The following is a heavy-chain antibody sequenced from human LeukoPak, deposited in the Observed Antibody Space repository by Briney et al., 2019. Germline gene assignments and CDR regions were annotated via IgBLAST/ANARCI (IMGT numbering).Heavy chain of an antibody. Sequence: GGSLRLSCVASGFSFTGVWMNWVRQAPGKGLEWVGRIKPKTDGETTEYAAPVKDRFSISRDDSKSMMYLQMNSLKTEDTAVYYCITPLPYSAQGGQGTLVTVSS. CDR1: GFSFTGVW. D-gene: IGHD2-21*01. J-gene: IGHJ4*02. CDR3: ITPLPYSAQ. CDR2: IKPKTDGETT. V-gene: IGHV3-15*07.